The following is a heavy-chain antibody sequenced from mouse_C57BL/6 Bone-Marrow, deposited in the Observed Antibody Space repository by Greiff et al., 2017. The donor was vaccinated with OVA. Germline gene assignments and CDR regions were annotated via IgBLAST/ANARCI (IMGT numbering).Heavy chain of an antibody. CDR1: GYTFTSYW. CDR3: ARSRELLRSFYWYFDV. Sequence: QVQLQQPGAELVKPGASVKLSCKASGYTFTSYWMQWVKQRPGQGLEWIGEIDPSDSYTNYNQKFKGKATLTVDTSSSTAYMQLSSRTSEDSAVYYGARSRELLRSFYWYFDVWGTGTTVTVSS. D-gene: IGHD1-1*01. V-gene: IGHV1-50*01. J-gene: IGHJ1*03. CDR2: IDPSDSYT.